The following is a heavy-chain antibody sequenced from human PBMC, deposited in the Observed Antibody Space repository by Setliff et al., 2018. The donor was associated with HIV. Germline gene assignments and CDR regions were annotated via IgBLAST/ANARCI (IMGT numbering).Heavy chain of an antibody. D-gene: IGHD2-2*01. CDR3: ASHFGYCSSTSCEGY. CDR1: GFTFSPYW. Sequence: GGSLRLSCAASGFTFSPYWMHWVRQAPGKGLVWVSRINSDGTSTTYADSVKGRFTISRDNAKNSLYLQMNSLRAEDTAVYYCASHFGYCSSTSCEGYWGQGTLVTVSS. V-gene: IGHV3-74*03. CDR2: INSDGTST. J-gene: IGHJ4*02.